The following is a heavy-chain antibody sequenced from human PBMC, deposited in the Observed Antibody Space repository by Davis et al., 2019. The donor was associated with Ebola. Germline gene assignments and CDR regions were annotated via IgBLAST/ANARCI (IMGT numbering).Heavy chain of an antibody. V-gene: IGHV3-23*01. J-gene: IGHJ6*02. CDR2: ISGSGGSA. Sequence: GGSLRLSCATSGFTFSTYAMSWVRQAPGKGLEWVSAISGSGGSAYYADSVKGRFTISRDNSKNTLYLQMNSLRAEDTAVYYCAKLGAPGYCSGGSCLSPYYYYGMDVWGQGTTVTVSS. D-gene: IGHD2-15*01. CDR1: GFTFSTYA. CDR3: AKLGAPGYCSGGSCLSPYYYYGMDV.